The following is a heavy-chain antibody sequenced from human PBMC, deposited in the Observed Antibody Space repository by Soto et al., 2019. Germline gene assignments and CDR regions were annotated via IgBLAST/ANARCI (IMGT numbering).Heavy chain of an antibody. CDR3: ARMDYYDSSGYYRDDAFDI. D-gene: IGHD3-22*01. Sequence: GGSLRLSCAASGFTFSSYSMNWVRQAPGKGLEWVSSISSSSSYIYYADSVKGRFTISRDNAKNSLYLQMNSLRAEDTAVCYCARMDYYDSSGYYRDDAFDIWGQGTMVTV. CDR1: GFTFSSYS. V-gene: IGHV3-21*01. J-gene: IGHJ3*02. CDR2: ISSSSSYI.